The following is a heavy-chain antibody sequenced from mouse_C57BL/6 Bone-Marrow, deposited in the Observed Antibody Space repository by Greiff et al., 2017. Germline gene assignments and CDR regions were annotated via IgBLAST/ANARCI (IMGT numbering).Heavy chain of an antibody. CDR1: GYTFTDYY. CDR3: ARPVAPKNYAMDY. J-gene: IGHJ4*01. V-gene: IGHV1-19*01. CDR2: INPYNGGT. Sequence: EVQLQQSGPVLVKPGASVTMSCKASGYTFTDYYMNWVKQSHGKSLEWIGVINPYNGGTSYNQKFKGKATLTVDKSSSTAYMELNSLTSEDSAVYYCARPVAPKNYAMDYWGQGTSVTVSS.